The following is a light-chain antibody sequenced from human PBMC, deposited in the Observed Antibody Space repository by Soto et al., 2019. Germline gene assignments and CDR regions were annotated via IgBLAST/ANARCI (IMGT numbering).Light chain of an antibody. CDR3: QQYGRSPPVT. J-gene: IGKJ4*01. V-gene: IGKV3-20*01. CDR1: QSVSSSS. CDR2: GAS. Sequence: EIVLTQSPGTLSLSPGERATLSCRASQSVSSSSLAWYQQKPGQAPRLLIYGASIRATGIPDRFSGSGSGTDFTLTISRLEPEDFAVYYCQQYGRSPPVTFGGGTKVEI.